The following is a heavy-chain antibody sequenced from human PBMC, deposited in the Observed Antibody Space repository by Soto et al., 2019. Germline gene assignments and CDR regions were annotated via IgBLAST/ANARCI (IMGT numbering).Heavy chain of an antibody. Sequence: SETLSLTCTVSGGSISSYDWSWIRQPPGKGLEWIGYIYYSGRINYNPSLKSRVTISVDTSKNHFSLKLSSVTAADTAVYYCARGGAPVTIFGVVMSWFDPWGQGTLVTVSS. CDR2: IYYSGRI. J-gene: IGHJ5*02. CDR3: ARGGAPVTIFGVVMSWFDP. CDR1: GGSISSYD. D-gene: IGHD3-3*01. V-gene: IGHV4-59*01.